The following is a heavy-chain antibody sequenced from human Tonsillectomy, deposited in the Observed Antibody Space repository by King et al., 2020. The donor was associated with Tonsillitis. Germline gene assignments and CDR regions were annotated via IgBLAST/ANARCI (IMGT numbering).Heavy chain of an antibody. CDR3: ARVRGYYGSGSYYYFDY. CDR2: IYYSGST. J-gene: IGHJ4*02. Sequence: VQLQESGPGLVKPSQTLSLTCTVSGGSISSGDYYWSWIRQPPGKGLEWIGYIYYSGSTYYNPSLKSRVNISVDTSKNQFSLKLSSVTAADTAVYYCARVRGYYGSGSYYYFDYWGQGTLVTVSS. V-gene: IGHV4-30-4*01. CDR1: GGSISSGDYY. D-gene: IGHD3-10*01.